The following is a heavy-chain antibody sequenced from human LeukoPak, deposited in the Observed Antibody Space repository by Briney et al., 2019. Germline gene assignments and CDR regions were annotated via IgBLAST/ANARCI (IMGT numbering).Heavy chain of an antibody. CDR2: IYTTGGT. CDR1: GGSISSYY. D-gene: IGHD5-12*01. CDR3: ARGDTVVTGLYDY. J-gene: IGHJ4*02. Sequence: SETLSLTCTVSGGSISSYYWSWIRQPAGKGLEWIGRIYTTGGTNYNPSLKSRVTISIDKSKNQFSLKLSSVTAADTAVYYCARGDTVVTGLYDYWGQGTLVTVSS. V-gene: IGHV4-4*07.